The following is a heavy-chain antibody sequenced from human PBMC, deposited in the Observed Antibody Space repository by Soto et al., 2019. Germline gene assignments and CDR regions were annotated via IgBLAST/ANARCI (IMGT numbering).Heavy chain of an antibody. V-gene: IGHV1-2*02. CDR2: INPNSGGT. J-gene: IGHJ6*02. CDR1: GYTFTAYN. CDR3: ARDRIQLWLHYYYGMDV. D-gene: IGHD5-18*01. Sequence: AASVKVSCKASGYTFTAYNMHWVLQAPGQGLEWMGWINPNSGGTNYAQKFQGRVTMTRDTSISTAYMELSRLRSDDTAVYFCARDRIQLWLHYYYGMDVWRQGXTVTVSS.